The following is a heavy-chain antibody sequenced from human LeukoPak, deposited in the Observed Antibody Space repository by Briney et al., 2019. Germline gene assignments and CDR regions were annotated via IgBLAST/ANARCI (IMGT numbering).Heavy chain of an antibody. CDR2: IYTRGST. V-gene: IGHV4-4*07. D-gene: IGHD5-24*01. J-gene: IGHJ5*02. Sequence: SETLSLTCTVSGGSISSYYWSWIRQPAGRGLEWIGRIYTRGSTNQNPSLKGRVTMSVDTSKNQFSLKLSSVTAADTAVYYCARDFSERWFDPWGQGTLVTVSS. CDR1: GGSISSYY. CDR3: ARDFSERWFDP.